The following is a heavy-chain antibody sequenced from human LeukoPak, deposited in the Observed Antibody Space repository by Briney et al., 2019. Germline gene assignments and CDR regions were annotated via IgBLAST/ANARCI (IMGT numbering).Heavy chain of an antibody. Sequence: SVKVSCKASGGTFSSYAISWVRQAPGQGLEWMGRIIPILGIANYAQKFQGRVTITADKFTSTAYMELSSLRSEDTAVYYCARDLPSGAPRPDYWGQGTLVAVSS. CDR2: IIPILGIA. D-gene: IGHD1-26*01. CDR1: GGTFSSYA. CDR3: ARDLPSGAPRPDY. V-gene: IGHV1-69*04. J-gene: IGHJ4*02.